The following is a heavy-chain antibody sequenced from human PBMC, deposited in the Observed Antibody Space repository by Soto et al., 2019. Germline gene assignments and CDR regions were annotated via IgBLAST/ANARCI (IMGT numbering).Heavy chain of an antibody. D-gene: IGHD4-4*01. Sequence: DVQLLESGGGLVQPGGSLRLSCAASGFTFNAYAMTWVRQAPGKGLEWVSAIGGSGGNRYYAGSVRGRFTISRDNSKDXVXXQMNSLRVEDXAVYXXXXXXSXYINSVDHWGQGILVSVSS. CDR3: XXXXSXYINSVDH. CDR1: GFTFNAYA. CDR2: IGGSGGNR. J-gene: IGHJ4*02. V-gene: IGHV3-23*01.